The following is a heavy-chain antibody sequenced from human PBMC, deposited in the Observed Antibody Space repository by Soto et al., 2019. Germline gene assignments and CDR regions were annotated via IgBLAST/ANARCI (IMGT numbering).Heavy chain of an antibody. Sequence: ASVKVSCKASGYTFTSYYMHWVRQAPGQGLEWMGIINPSGGSTSYAQKFQGRVTMTRDTSTSTVYMELSSLRSEDTAVYYCAREMGLRWYHYGMAVWGQGTRVTVSS. CDR1: GYTFTSYY. D-gene: IGHD4-17*01. V-gene: IGHV1-46*01. J-gene: IGHJ6*02. CDR3: AREMGLRWYHYGMAV. CDR2: INPSGGST.